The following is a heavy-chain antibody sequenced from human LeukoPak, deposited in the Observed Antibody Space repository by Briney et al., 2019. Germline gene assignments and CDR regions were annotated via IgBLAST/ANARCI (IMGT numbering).Heavy chain of an antibody. CDR3: ARGAYSNGGHYYYGMDV. V-gene: IGHV4-30-2*01. J-gene: IGHJ6*02. Sequence: SETLSLTCAVSGGSISSGGYSWSWIRQPPGKGLEWIGYIYHSGSTYYNPSLKSRVTISVDRSKNQFSLKLSSVTAADTAVYYCARGAYSNGGHYYYGMDVWGQGTTVTVSS. CDR1: GGSISSGGYS. CDR2: IYHSGST. D-gene: IGHD4-11*01.